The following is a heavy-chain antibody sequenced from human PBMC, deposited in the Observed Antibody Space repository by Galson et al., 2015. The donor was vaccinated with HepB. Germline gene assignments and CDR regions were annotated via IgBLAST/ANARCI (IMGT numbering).Heavy chain of an antibody. V-gene: IGHV3-23*01. D-gene: IGHD6-6*01. Sequence: SLRLSCAASGFTFSSYAMSWVRQAPGKGLEWVSVISGSGSRTYYADSVKGRFTISRDNSKNTLYLQMNSLRSEDTAVYYCAKTKVGYSTSSLFDHWGQGTLVTVSS. J-gene: IGHJ4*02. CDR3: AKTKVGYSTSSLFDH. CDR1: GFTFSSYA. CDR2: ISGSGSRT.